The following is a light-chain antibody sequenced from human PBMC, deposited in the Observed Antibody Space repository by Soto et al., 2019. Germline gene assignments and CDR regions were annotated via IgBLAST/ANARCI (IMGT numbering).Light chain of an antibody. CDR3: TSYTTSNTLI. V-gene: IGLV2-18*02. J-gene: IGLJ2*01. CDR2: EVK. CDR1: SSDVGSFNR. Sequence: QSALTQPPSVSGSPGQSVTISCTGTSSDVGSFNRVSWYQQPPGTVPRLLIYEVKVRRSGVPDRFSASKSGNTASLTISGLQAADEADYYCTSYTTSNTLIFGGGTQLTVL.